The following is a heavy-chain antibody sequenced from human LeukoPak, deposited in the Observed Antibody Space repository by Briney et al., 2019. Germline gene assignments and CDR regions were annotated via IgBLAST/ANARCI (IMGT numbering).Heavy chain of an antibody. V-gene: IGHV3-23*01. CDR1: GFTFSSFA. CDR3: ARDMAAAGDY. J-gene: IGHJ4*02. D-gene: IGHD6-13*01. CDR2: ISGSGANT. Sequence: GGSLRLSCAASGFTFSSFAMSWVRQAPGKGLEWASGISGSGANTYYAASVKGRVTISRDNSKNTLYLQMNSLTTEDTAVYYCARDMAAAGDYWGQGTLVTVSS.